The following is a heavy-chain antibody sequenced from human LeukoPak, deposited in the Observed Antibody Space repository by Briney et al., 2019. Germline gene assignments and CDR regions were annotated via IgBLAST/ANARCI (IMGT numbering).Heavy chain of an antibody. CDR2: IYWNDDK. Sequence: SGPTLVKPTQTPTLTCTFSGFSLSASGVGVAWIRQPPGKALEWLALIYWNDDKRYGPSLKSRLTITKDTYKNQVVLTMTNMDPVDTATYYCAHINVLWGSYRAFDYWGQGTLVTVSS. V-gene: IGHV2-5*01. CDR1: GFSLSASGVG. CDR3: AHINVLWGSYRAFDY. J-gene: IGHJ4*02. D-gene: IGHD3-16*01.